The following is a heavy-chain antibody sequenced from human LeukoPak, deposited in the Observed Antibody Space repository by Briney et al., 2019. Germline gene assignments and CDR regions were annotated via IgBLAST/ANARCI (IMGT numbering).Heavy chain of an antibody. CDR3: ARHCRDGSGIIDY. V-gene: IGHV3-30*19. CDR1: GFTFSSYG. D-gene: IGHD3-10*01. Sequence: GGSLRLSCAASGFTFSSYGMHWVRQAPGKGLEWVAFIQYDGSEKYYADSVKGRFTISRDNSKNTLYLQMNSLRAEDTAVYYCARHCRDGSGIIDYWGQGTLVTVSS. J-gene: IGHJ4*02. CDR2: IQYDGSEK.